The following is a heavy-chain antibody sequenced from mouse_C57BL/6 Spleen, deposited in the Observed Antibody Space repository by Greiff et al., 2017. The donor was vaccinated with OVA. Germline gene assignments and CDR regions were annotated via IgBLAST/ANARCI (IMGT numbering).Heavy chain of an antibody. CDR1: GYTFTDYN. V-gene: IGHV1-22*01. Sequence: EVQLQQSGPELVKPGASVKMSCKASGYTFTDYNMHWVKQSHGKSLEWIGYINPNNGGTSYNQKFKGKATLTVNKSSSTAYMGLRSLTSEDSAVYYCARGSYGKYNYYAMDYWGQGTSVTVSS. CDR2: INPNNGGT. D-gene: IGHD2-1*01. J-gene: IGHJ4*01. CDR3: ARGSYGKYNYYAMDY.